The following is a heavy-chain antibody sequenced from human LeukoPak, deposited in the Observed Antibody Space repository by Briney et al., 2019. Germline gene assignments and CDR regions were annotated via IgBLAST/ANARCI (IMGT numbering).Heavy chain of an antibody. J-gene: IGHJ5*02. V-gene: IGHV1-2*02. Sequence: ASVKVSCKASGYTFTGYYMHWVRQAPGQGLEWMGWINPNSGGTNYAQKFQGRVTMTRDTSISTAYMELSRLRSDDTAVYYCARPGGYCSGGSCSDNWFDPWGQGTLVTVSS. D-gene: IGHD2-15*01. CDR1: GYTFTGYY. CDR2: INPNSGGT. CDR3: ARPGGYCSGGSCSDNWFDP.